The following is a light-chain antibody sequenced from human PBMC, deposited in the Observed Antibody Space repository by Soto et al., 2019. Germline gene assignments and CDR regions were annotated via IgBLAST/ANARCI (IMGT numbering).Light chain of an antibody. V-gene: IGLV1-40*01. CDR2: DNT. CDR3: QSYDNSLSVYV. CDR1: SSNIGAGYD. J-gene: IGLJ1*01. Sequence: VLTQPPSVSGAPGQRVTISCTGSSSNIGAGYDVHWYQQVPGTAPKLLIYDNTNRPSGVPDRFSGSKSGTSASLAITGLQAEDEADYYCQSYDNSLSVYVFGTGTKVTVL.